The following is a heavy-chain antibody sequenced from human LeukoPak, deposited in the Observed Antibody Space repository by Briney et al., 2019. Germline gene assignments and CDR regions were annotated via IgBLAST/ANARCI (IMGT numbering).Heavy chain of an antibody. CDR3: ARDPPGSGSYYDY. J-gene: IGHJ4*02. CDR2: IYYSGST. Sequence: PSETLSLTCTVSGGSISSYYWSWIRRPPGKGLECIGYIYYSGSTNYNPSLKSRVTISVDTSKNQFSLKLNSVTAADTAVYYCARDPPGSGSYYDYWGQGTLVTVSS. CDR1: GGSISSYY. D-gene: IGHD3-10*01. V-gene: IGHV4-59*01.